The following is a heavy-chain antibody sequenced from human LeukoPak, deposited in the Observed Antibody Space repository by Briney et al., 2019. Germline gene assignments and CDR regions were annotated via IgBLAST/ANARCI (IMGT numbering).Heavy chain of an antibody. J-gene: IGHJ6*03. CDR2: INHSGST. CDR1: GGSFSGYY. V-gene: IGHV4-34*01. CDR3: ARVVLLWFGELIGNYYYMDV. Sequence: PSETLSLTCAVYGGSFSGYYWSWIRQPPGKGLEWIGEINHSGSTNYNPSLKSRVTISVDTSKNQFSLKLSSVTAADTAVYYCARVVLLWFGELIGNYYYMDVWGKGTTVTASS. D-gene: IGHD3-10*01.